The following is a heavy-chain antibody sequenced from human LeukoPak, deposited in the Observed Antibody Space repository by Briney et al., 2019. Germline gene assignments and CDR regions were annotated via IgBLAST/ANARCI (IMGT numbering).Heavy chain of an antibody. CDR1: GFTFDDYA. Sequence: GRSLRLSCAASGFTFDDYAMHWVRHAPGKGLEWVSGISWNSGSIGYADSVKGRFTISRDNAKNSLYLQMNSLRAEDTALYYCAKDRGEGAISTPFDYWGQGTLVTVSS. D-gene: IGHD1-26*01. V-gene: IGHV3-9*01. CDR3: AKDRGEGAISTPFDY. CDR2: ISWNSGSI. J-gene: IGHJ4*02.